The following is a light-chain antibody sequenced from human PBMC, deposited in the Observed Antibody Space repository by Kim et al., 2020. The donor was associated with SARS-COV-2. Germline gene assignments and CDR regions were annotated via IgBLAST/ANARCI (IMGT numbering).Light chain of an antibody. Sequence: ASVGDRVTITGRASQAISNHLAWYQLKPGKVPRLLVYGAFTLQSGVPSRFSGGRSGTDFTLTISSLQPEDVATYYCQKYNSAPRTFGQGTKVDIK. CDR2: GAF. CDR3: QKYNSAPRT. J-gene: IGKJ1*01. CDR1: QAISNH. V-gene: IGKV1-27*01.